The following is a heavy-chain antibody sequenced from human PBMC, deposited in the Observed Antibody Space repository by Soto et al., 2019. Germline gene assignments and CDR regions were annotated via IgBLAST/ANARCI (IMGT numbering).Heavy chain of an antibody. CDR3: AREDGNGINYNNCFDS. D-gene: IGHD1-1*01. J-gene: IGHJ5*01. CDR2: IYYTGRT. CDR1: GGSISSYY. V-gene: IGHV4-59*01. Sequence: SETLSLTCTVSGGSISSYYWSWIRQPPGKGLEWIANIYYTGRTTYNPSPKSRGTISVDTSKNQFSLKLSSVTAADTAADYCAREDGNGINYNNCFDSWGQGTLVTVSS.